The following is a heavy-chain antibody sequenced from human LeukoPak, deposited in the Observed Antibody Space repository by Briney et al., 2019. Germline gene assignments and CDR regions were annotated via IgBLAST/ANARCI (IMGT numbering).Heavy chain of an antibody. J-gene: IGHJ4*02. CDR3: ATDENFQ. CDR1: GFTFSNAW. CDR2: IKSKTDGGTT. V-gene: IGHV3-15*01. Sequence: PGGSLRLSCAASGFTFSNAWMVWVRQAPGKGLEWVGRIKSKTDGGTTDYAAPVKGRFTISRDDSTTTLYLQMTSLTTDDTAVYYCATDENFQWGQGTLVTVSS.